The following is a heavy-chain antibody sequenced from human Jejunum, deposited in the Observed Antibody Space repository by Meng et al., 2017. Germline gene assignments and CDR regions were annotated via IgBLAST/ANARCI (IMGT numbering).Heavy chain of an antibody. Sequence: QVQLQGSGPGLVRPSETLSLISTVSGGSVSRAGYQWGWIRQPPGKGLEWIGYASTNYNPSLKSRVTISLDTSRNQFSLSLSSVTAADTAVYYCARDHMGSLDYWGQGILVTVSS. CDR1: GGSVSRAGYQ. CDR3: ARDHMGSLDY. D-gene: IGHD1-26*01. J-gene: IGHJ4*02. V-gene: IGHV4-61*08. CDR2: AST.